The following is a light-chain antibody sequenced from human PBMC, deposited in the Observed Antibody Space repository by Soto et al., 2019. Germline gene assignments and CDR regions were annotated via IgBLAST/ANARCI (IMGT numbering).Light chain of an antibody. CDR1: QSISLF. J-gene: IGKJ1*01. CDR2: AAS. V-gene: IGKV1-39*01. CDR3: HQTDSIPET. Sequence: DIQMTQSPSSLSASVGDTVTITCRASQSISLFLHWYQQKPGKAPKLLIYAASSLQSGVTSRFTGNGSGTDFTLTISSLQPEDFATYYCHQTDSIPETFGQGTKVEIK.